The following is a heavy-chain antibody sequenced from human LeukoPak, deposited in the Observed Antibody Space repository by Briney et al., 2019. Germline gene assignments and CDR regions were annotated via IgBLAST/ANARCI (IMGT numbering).Heavy chain of an antibody. Sequence: GGTLRLSCAASGFTFSSYGMHWVRQAPGKGLEWVAVISSDGSIDYYADSVRGRFTVSRDNSKNTMYLQVNSLRAEDTAVYYCTREGMGTTFSAWFDPWGQGTLVTVSS. V-gene: IGHV3-30*03. CDR3: TREGMGTTFSAWFDP. D-gene: IGHD1-7*01. CDR1: GFTFSSYG. J-gene: IGHJ5*02. CDR2: ISSDGSID.